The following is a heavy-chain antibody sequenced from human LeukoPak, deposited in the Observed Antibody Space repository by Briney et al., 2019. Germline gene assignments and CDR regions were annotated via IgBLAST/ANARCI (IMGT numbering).Heavy chain of an antibody. CDR2: IIPIFGTA. V-gene: IGHV1-69*05. J-gene: IGHJ5*02. CDR3: ARDRAQGVRESRNWFDP. CDR1: GGTFSSYA. Sequence: ASVKVSCKASGGTFSSYAISWVRQAPGQGLEWMGGIIPIFGTANYAQKSQGRVTITTDESTSTAYMELSSLRSEDTAVYYCARDRAQGVRESRNWFDPWGQGTLVTVSS. D-gene: IGHD3-10*01.